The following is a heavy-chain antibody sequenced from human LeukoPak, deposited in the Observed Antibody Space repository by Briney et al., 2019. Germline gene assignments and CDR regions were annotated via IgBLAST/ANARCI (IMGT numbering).Heavy chain of an antibody. V-gene: IGHV1-69*01. CDR1: GGTFSSYT. CDR2: VIPIFGTA. CDR3: ARVDSNYYMDV. D-gene: IGHD4-11*01. J-gene: IGHJ6*03. Sequence: SVKVSCKASGGTFSSYTISWVRQAPGQGLEWMGGVIPIFGTANYSQKFQGRVTITADESTSTAYMELSSLRSEDTAVYYCARVDSNYYMDVWGKGTTVTVSS.